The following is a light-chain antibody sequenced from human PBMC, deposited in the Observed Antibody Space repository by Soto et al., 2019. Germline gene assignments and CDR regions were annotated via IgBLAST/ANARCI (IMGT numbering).Light chain of an antibody. CDR3: HAYDVSLSGPA. V-gene: IGLV1-40*01. Sequence: QSVLTQPPSASGAPGQRVTISCTGSSSNIGAGYDVHWYQQLPGTAPKVLIYDNNNRPSGVPDRFSGSKSGTSASLAITGLQAEDEAEYYCHAYDVSLSGPAFGGGTKLTVL. J-gene: IGLJ2*01. CDR1: SSNIGAGYD. CDR2: DNN.